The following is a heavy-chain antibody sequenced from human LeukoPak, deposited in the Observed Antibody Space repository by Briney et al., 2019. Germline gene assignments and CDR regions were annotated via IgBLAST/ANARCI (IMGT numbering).Heavy chain of an antibody. CDR1: GYTFTGYY. V-gene: IGHV1-2*02. J-gene: IGHJ4*02. CDR3: ARDLCGGDCYSPDY. Sequence: ASVKVSCKASGYTFTGYYMHWVRQAPGQGLEWMGWINPNSGGTNYAQKFQGRVTMTRDTSISTAYMELGRLRSDDTAVYYCARDLCGGDCYSPDYWGQRTLVTVSS. D-gene: IGHD2-21*02. CDR2: INPNSGGT.